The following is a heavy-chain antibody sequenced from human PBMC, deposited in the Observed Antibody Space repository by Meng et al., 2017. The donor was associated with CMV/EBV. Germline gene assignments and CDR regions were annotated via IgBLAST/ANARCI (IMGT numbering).Heavy chain of an antibody. CDR3: ARDYWSGGYVEYAMDV. CDR1: GFTFSSYEM. CDR2: IHHTGST. D-gene: IGHD2-15*01. V-gene: IGHV4-4*02. J-gene: IGHJ6*02. Sequence: GSLRLSCAASGFTFSSYEMNWVRQSPGKGLEWIGEIHHTGSTYYNPSLKSRATMSVDKSKNQFSLNLRSVTAADTAVYYCARDYWSGGYVEYAMDVWGQGTTVTVSS.